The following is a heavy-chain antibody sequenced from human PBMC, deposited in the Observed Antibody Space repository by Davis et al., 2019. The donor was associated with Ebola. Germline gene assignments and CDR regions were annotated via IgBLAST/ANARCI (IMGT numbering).Heavy chain of an antibody. Sequence: LSLTCAASGFTFSSYAMSWVRQAPGKGLEWVANIKQDGSEKYYVDSVKGRFTISRDNAKNSLYLQVNSLRAEDTAVYYCARDLLWFGVSWGQGTLVTVSS. J-gene: IGHJ5*02. V-gene: IGHV3-7*03. CDR3: ARDLLWFGVS. CDR2: IKQDGSEK. CDR1: GFTFSSYA. D-gene: IGHD3-10*01.